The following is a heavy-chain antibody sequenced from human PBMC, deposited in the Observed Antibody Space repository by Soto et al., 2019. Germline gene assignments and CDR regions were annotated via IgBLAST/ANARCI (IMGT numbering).Heavy chain of an antibody. CDR1: GYTLTELS. V-gene: IGHV1-24*01. D-gene: IGHD2-15*01. CDR2: FDPEDGET. J-gene: IGHJ5*02. CDR3: ATSAACSGGSCYSYRWFDP. Sequence: ASVKVSCKVSGYTLTELSMHWVRQAPGKGLEWMGGFDPEDGETIYAQKFQGRVTMTEDTSTDTAYMELSSLRSEDTAVYYCATSAACSGGSCYSYRWFDPWGQGTLVTVSS.